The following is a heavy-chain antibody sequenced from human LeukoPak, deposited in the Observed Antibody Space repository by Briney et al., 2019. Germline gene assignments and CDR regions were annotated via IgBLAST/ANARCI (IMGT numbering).Heavy chain of an antibody. CDR2: IYYSGST. Sequence: SETLSLTCTVSGGSISSSSYYWGWIRQPPGKGLEWIGSIYYSGSTYYNPSLKSRVTISVDTSKNQFSLKLSSVTAADTAVYYCARYTRKEDIVVVVAATPFDYWGQGTLVTVSS. CDR3: ARYTRKEDIVVVVAATPFDY. CDR1: GGSISSSSYY. V-gene: IGHV4-39*01. J-gene: IGHJ4*02. D-gene: IGHD2-15*01.